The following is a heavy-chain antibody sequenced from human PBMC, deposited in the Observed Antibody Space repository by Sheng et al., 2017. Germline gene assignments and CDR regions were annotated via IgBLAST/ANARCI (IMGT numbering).Heavy chain of an antibody. V-gene: IGHV1-69*01. J-gene: IGHJ3*02. Sequence: QVQLVQSGAEVKKPGSSVKVSCKASGGTFSSYAISWVRQAPGQGLEWMGGIIPIFGTANYAQKFQGRVTITADESTSTAYMELSSLRSEDTAVYYCARDQTPNGYSGYDRVDAFDIWGQGTMVTVSS. CDR2: IIPIFGTA. CDR3: ARDQTPNGYSGYDRVDAFDI. D-gene: IGHD5-12*01. CDR1: GGTFSSYA.